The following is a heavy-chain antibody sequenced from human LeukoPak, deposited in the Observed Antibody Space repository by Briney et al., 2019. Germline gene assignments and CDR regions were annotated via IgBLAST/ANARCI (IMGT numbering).Heavy chain of an antibody. CDR1: GGTFSSYA. V-gene: IGHV1-69*04. Sequence: SVKVSCKASGGTFSSYAISWVRQAPGQGLEWMGRIIPILGIANYAQKFQGRVTITADKSTSTAYMELSSLRSEDTAVYYCARDYRDRYCSSTSCHTGFDPWGQGTLVTVSS. CDR3: ARDYRDRYCSSTSCHTGFDP. CDR2: IIPILGIA. D-gene: IGHD2-2*02. J-gene: IGHJ5*02.